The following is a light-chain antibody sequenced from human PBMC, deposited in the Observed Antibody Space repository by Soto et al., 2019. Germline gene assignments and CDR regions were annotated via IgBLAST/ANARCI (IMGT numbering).Light chain of an antibody. CDR1: SSDVGGYNY. J-gene: IGLJ2*01. CDR3: SSYTTSSTVV. V-gene: IGLV2-14*03. Sequence: QSALTQPASLSGSPGQSITISCTGSSSDVGGYNYVSWYQQHHPGKAPKLMIYDVSNRPSGVSNRFSGSKSGNTASLTISGHQAEDEADYYCSSYTTSSTVVFGGGTKLTVL. CDR2: DVS.